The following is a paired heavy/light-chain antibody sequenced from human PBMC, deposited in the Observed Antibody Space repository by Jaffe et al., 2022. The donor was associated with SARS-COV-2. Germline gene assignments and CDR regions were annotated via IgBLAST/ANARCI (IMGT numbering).Light chain of an antibody. J-gene: IGKJ4*01. CDR3: QQYYSSPLT. V-gene: IGKV4-1*01. CDR2: WAS. CDR1: QSILYNRNY. Sequence: DIVMTQSPDSLAVSLGERATINCRSSQSILYNRNYLAWYQQKPGQPPKMLINWASTRESGVPDRFSGSGSGTDFTLTISSLQAEDVAVYFCQQYYSSPLTFGGGTKVEI.
Heavy chain of an antibody. V-gene: IGHV5-51*01. CDR2: IYAGDSDT. Sequence: EVQLVQSGAEVKKPGQSLLISCQASGYTFTSYWIGWVRQMPGKGLEWVGIIYAGDSDTRYSPSFQGQVSISVDASTSTAYLRWGSLRASDTAMYYCVRGYYSGLSYYFDNWGQGTLLTVSS. D-gene: IGHD6-19*01. J-gene: IGHJ4*02. CDR1: GYTFTSYW. CDR3: VRGYYSGLSYYFDN.